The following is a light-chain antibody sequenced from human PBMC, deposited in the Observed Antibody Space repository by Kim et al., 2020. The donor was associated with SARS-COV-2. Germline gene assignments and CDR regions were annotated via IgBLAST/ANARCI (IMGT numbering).Light chain of an antibody. V-gene: IGKV2-28*01. CDR3: MQALQTPLT. J-gene: IGKJ4*01. Sequence: DVVMTQSPLSLPVTLGQPASISCRSSQSLLHSNGYKYLDWYLQKPGQSPHLLMFLGSNRASGVPDRFSGSGSGTDYTLNISRVEAGDVGIYYCMQALQTPLTFGGGTKVDIK. CDR2: LGS. CDR1: QSLLHSNGYKY.